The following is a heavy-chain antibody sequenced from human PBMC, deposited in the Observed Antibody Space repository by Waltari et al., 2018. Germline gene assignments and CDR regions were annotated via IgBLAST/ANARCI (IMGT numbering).Heavy chain of an antibody. CDR1: GFRFSDYD. D-gene: IGHD2-15*01. J-gene: IGHJ4*02. Sequence: EVQLLESGGGLVQPGGYLRLSCAASGFRFSDYDMTLVRQVPGKGLEWVSSIGGGGTTYYPDSVKGRFTISRDNSKNTLFLQMNNLRAEDTAVYYCTKKLSGHYPFDYWGQGTLVTVSS. CDR3: TKKLSGHYPFDY. V-gene: IGHV3-23*01. CDR2: IGGGGTT.